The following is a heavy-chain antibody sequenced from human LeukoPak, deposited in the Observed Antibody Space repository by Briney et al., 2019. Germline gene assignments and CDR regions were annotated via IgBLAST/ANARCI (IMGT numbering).Heavy chain of an antibody. J-gene: IGHJ4*02. CDR2: INSDGSST. CDR3: ASGFRYGHY. Sequence: GGSLRLSCAASGFTFSSYWMHWVRQAPGKGLVWVSRINSDGSSTSYADSVRGRFTISRDNAKNTLYLQMNSLGAEDTAVYYCASGFRYGHYWGQGTLVTVSS. D-gene: IGHD3-9*01. CDR1: GFTFSSYW. V-gene: IGHV3-74*01.